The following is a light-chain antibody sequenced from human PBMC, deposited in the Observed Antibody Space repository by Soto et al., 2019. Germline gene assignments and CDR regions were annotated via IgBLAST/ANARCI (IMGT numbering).Light chain of an antibody. CDR3: QQYYPTLS. V-gene: IGKV4-1*01. CDR1: QSVLYNSDNKNY. Sequence: DIVMTQSPDSLAVSLGERATINCKSSQSVLYNSDNKNYLAWYQQTAGQPPKLVIYWASTRDSGVPHRFSGSRSGGDFTVTMRNLQAEDVASYYCQQYYPTLSFGVGTKVEIK. J-gene: IGKJ4*01. CDR2: WAS.